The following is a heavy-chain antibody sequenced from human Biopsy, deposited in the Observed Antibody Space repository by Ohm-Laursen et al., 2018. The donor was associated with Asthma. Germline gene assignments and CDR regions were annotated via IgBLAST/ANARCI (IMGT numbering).Heavy chain of an antibody. CDR2: LSYDGSSI. Sequence: RSLRLSCTATRFTYDMHWVRQAPGTGLEWVAVLSYDGSSIYYADSVKGRFTISRDNSKNTLSLQMNSLTAEDTAVYYCAKEGVAGTHIEDWGQGTLVTVSS. V-gene: IGHV3-30*04. D-gene: IGHD6-19*01. CDR3: AKEGVAGTHIED. CDR1: RFTYD. J-gene: IGHJ4*02.